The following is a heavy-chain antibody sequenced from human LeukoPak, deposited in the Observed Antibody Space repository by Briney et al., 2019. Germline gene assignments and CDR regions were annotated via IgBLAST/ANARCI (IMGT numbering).Heavy chain of an antibody. CDR2: IYYSGST. D-gene: IGHD2-15*01. CDR3: AREGDATSWFDP. Sequence: SETLSLTCTVSGGSISSSSYYWGWIRQPPGKGLEWIGSIYYSGSTYSNPSLKSRVTISVDTSKNQFSLKLSSVTAADTAVYYCAREGDATSWFDPWGQGTLVTVSS. J-gene: IGHJ5*02. CDR1: GGSISSSSYY. V-gene: IGHV4-39*07.